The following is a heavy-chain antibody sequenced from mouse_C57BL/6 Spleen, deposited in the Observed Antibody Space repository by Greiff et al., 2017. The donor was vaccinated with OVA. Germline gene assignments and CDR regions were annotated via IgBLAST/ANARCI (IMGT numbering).Heavy chain of an antibody. CDR3: ARGESLYAMDY. CDR2: ISSGSSTI. Sequence: DVMLVESGGGLVKPGGSLKLSCAASGFTFSDYGMHWVRQAPEKGLEWVAYISSGSSTIYYADTVKGRFTISRDNAKNTLFLQMTSLRSEDTAMYYCARGESLYAMDYWGQGTSVTVSS. V-gene: IGHV5-17*01. J-gene: IGHJ4*01. CDR1: GFTFSDYG.